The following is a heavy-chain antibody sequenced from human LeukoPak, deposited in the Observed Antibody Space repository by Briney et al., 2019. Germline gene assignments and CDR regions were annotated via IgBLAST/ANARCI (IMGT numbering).Heavy chain of an antibody. J-gene: IGHJ4*02. CDR2: ISDTGNT. V-gene: IGHV3-23*01. CDR3: AKAPVTTCRGAFCYPFDY. CDR1: GFTLSSYA. D-gene: IGHD2-15*01. Sequence: AGSLRLSCAASGFTLSSYAMSWVRQAPGKGLEWVPAISDTGNTYHADSVKGRFTISRDSSKNKLFLQMNRLRPEDAAVYYCAKAPVTTCRGAFCYPFDYWGLGTLVTVSS.